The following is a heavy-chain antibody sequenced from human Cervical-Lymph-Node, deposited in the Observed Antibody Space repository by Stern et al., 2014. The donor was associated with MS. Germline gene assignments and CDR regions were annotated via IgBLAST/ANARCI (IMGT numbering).Heavy chain of an antibody. CDR3: AREATRIVVGIDY. Sequence: DQLVESGTKMQKPGASVKVSCKASGYTFTAFFIHWVRQVPGQGLEWVGRLNPNSGDPPYATTVQDRVTLTRDNSIGHAHLECSRLTSADTAVYYCAREATRIVVGIDYWGQGTQVTVSS. J-gene: IGHJ4*02. V-gene: IGHV1-2*06. CDR2: LNPNSGDP. D-gene: IGHD3-22*01. CDR1: GYTFTAFF.